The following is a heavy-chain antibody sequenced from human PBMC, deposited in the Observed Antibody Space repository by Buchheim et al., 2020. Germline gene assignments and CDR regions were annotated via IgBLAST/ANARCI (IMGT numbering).Heavy chain of an antibody. D-gene: IGHD3-22*01. CDR1: GFTFSSYA. J-gene: IGHJ4*02. CDR2: ISYDGSNK. Sequence: QVQLVESGGGVVQPGRSLRLSCAASGFTFSSYAMHWVRQAPGKGLEWVAVISYDGSNKYYADSVKGRFTISRDNSKNTLYLPMNSPRAEDTAVYYCARDQQIVVITAPDYWGQGTL. V-gene: IGHV3-30*04. CDR3: ARDQQIVVITAPDY.